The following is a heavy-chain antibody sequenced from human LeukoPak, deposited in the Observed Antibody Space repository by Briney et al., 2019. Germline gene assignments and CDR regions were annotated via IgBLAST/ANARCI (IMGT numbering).Heavy chain of an antibody. V-gene: IGHV3-23*01. CDR1: GFTFCSYA. Sequence: PGGSLRLSCAASGFTFCSYAMRWVRQAPGKGLEWVSVTSGSDDSTHYADSVKGRFIISRDNSKNTLYLQMNSLTVEDTAVYYCTKDIITGFSSGWYFAYWGQGTLVTVSS. J-gene: IGHJ4*02. CDR2: TSGSDDST. D-gene: IGHD6-13*01. CDR3: TKDIITGFSSGWYFAY.